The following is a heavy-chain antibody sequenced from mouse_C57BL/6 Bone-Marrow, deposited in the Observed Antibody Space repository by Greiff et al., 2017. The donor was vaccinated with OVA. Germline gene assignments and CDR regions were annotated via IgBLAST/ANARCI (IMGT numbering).Heavy chain of an antibody. CDR2: IDPSDSET. CDR3: ARRGELWRRGWYYFDY. CDR1: GYTFTSYW. Sequence: VKLQQPGSELVRPGSSVKLSCKASGYTFTSYWMHWVKQRPIQGLEWIGNIDPSDSETHYNQKFKDKATLTVDKSSSTAYMQLSSLTSEDSAVYYCARRGELWRRGWYYFDYWGQGTTLTVSS. J-gene: IGHJ2*01. V-gene: IGHV1-52*01. D-gene: IGHD3-1*01.